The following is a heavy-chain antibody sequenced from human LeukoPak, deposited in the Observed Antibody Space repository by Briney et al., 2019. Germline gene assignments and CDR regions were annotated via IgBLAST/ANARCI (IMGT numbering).Heavy chain of an antibody. CDR2: ISYDGSNK. J-gene: IGHJ4*02. CDR3: AMSGVGATRDYYFDY. CDR1: GFTFSSYG. V-gene: IGHV3-30*03. Sequence: GGSLRLSCAASGFTFSSYGMHWVRQAPGKGLEWVAVISYDGSNKYYADSVKGRFTISRDNAKNSLYLQMNSLRAEDTAVYYCAMSGVGATRDYYFDYWGQGTLVTVSS. D-gene: IGHD1-26*01.